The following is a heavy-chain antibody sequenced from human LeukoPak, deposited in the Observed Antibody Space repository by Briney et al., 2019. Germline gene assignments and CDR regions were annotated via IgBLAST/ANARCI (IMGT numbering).Heavy chain of an antibody. D-gene: IGHD6-19*01. CDR3: ARGGGWLVRYFDY. CDR1: SDSINSYY. V-gene: IGHV4-59*01. CDR2: IYYSGST. J-gene: IGHJ4*02. Sequence: TSETLSLTCTVSSDSINSYYWSWIRQPPGKGLEWIGYIYYSGSTNYNPSLKSRVTISVDTSKNQFSLKLSSVTAADTAVYYCARGGGWLVRYFDYWGQGTLVTVSS.